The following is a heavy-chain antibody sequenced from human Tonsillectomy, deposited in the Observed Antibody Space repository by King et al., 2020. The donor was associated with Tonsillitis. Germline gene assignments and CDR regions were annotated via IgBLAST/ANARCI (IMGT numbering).Heavy chain of an antibody. CDR2: INPNSGGT. Sequence: VQLVQSGAEVKKPGASVKVSCKASGYTFTGYYMHWVRQAPGQGLEWMGWINPNSGGTNYAQKFQGRVTMTRDTSISTAHMELSRLSSGDTAVYYCGVVVRGAVIYAFDIWGQGTMVTVSS. J-gene: IGHJ3*02. D-gene: IGHD3-10*01. CDR1: GYTFTGYY. V-gene: IGHV1-2*02. CDR3: GVVVRGAVIYAFDI.